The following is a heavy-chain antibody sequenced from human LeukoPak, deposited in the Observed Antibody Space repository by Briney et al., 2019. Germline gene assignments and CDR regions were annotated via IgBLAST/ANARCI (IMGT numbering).Heavy chain of an antibody. CDR1: GFTFSSYA. D-gene: IGHD3-3*01. Sequence: GGSLRLSCAASGFTFSSYAMHWVRQAPGEGLEWVAVISYDGSNKYYADSVKGRFTISRDNSKNTLYLQMNSLRAEDTAVYYCAKDRRSGYSNYFDYWGQGTLVTVSS. J-gene: IGHJ4*02. V-gene: IGHV3-30-3*01. CDR2: ISYDGSNK. CDR3: AKDRRSGYSNYFDY.